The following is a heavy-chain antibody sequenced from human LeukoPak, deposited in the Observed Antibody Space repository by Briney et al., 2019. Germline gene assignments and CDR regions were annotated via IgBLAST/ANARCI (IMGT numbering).Heavy chain of an antibody. D-gene: IGHD5-12*01. Sequence: GGSLRLSCAASGFTFSSYSRNWVRQAPGKGLEWVSSISSSSSYIYYADSVKGRFTISRDNAKNSLYLQMNSLRAEDTAVYYCARARDIVAPFDYWGQGTLVTVSS. J-gene: IGHJ4*02. V-gene: IGHV3-21*01. CDR1: GFTFSSYS. CDR2: ISSSSSYI. CDR3: ARARDIVAPFDY.